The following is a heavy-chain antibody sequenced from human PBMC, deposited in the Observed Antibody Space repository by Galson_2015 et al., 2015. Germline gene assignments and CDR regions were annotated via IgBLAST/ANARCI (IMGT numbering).Heavy chain of an antibody. Sequence: LRLSCAASGFTFSSYGMHWVRQAPGKGLEWVAVTSYDGSDKYYADSVKGRFTISRDNSKNTLYLQMNSLRTEDTAVYYCARDRVGEMATPDYWGQGTLVTVSS. CDR3: ARDRVGEMATPDY. J-gene: IGHJ4*02. CDR1: GFTFSSYG. V-gene: IGHV3-30*03. D-gene: IGHD5-24*01. CDR2: TSYDGSDK.